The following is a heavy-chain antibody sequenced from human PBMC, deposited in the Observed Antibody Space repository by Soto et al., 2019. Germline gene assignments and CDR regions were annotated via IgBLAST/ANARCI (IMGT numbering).Heavy chain of an antibody. CDR1: GGSFSGYY. CDR2: INHIGST. D-gene: IGHD2-8*02. CDR3: ARDKITGLFDY. V-gene: IGHV4-34*01. Sequence: SETLSLTCAVYGGSFSGYYWSWIRQPPGKGLEWIGEINHIGSTNYNPSLKSRVTISVDTSKNHFSLKLTSVTAADTAVYYCARDKITGLFDYWGQGTLVTVSS. J-gene: IGHJ4*02.